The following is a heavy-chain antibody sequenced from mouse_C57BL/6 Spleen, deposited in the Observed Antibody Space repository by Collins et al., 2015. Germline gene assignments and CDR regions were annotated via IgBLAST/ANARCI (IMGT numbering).Heavy chain of an antibody. CDR3: ARSRDFDY. CDR1: GYSITSDYA. V-gene: IGHV3-2*02. J-gene: IGHJ2*01. CDR2: ISYSGST. Sequence: DVQLQESGPGLVKPSQSLSLTCTVTGYSITSDYAWNWIRQFPGNKLEWMGYISYSGSTIYNPSLKSRISITRDTSKNQFFKQLNSVTTEDTATYYCARSRDFDYWGQGTTLTVSS.